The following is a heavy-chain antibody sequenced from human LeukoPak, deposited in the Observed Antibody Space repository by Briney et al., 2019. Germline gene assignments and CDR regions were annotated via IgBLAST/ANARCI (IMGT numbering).Heavy chain of an antibody. V-gene: IGHV3-11*01. CDR1: GFTFSDYY. Sequence: GGSLRLSCAASGFTFSDYYMSWIRQAPGKGLEWVSYISSSGSTIYYADSVKGRFTISRDNAKNPLYLQMNSLRAEDTAVYYCASTIGWFRELFTSDYWGQGTLVTVSS. CDR3: ASTIGWFRELFTSDY. J-gene: IGHJ4*02. CDR2: ISSSGSTI. D-gene: IGHD3-10*01.